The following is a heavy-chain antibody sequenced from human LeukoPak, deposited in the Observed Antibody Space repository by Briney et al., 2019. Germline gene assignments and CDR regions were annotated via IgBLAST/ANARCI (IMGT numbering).Heavy chain of an antibody. V-gene: IGHV3-30-3*01. CDR3: ARDTFREYSSGWYPGGNWFDP. D-gene: IGHD6-19*01. Sequence: GGSLRLSCAASGFTFSSYAMHWVRQAPGKGLEWVAVISYDGSNKYYADSVKGRFTISRDNSKNTLYLQMNSLRAEDTAVYYCARDTFREYSSGWYPGGNWFDPWGQGTLVTVSS. CDR1: GFTFSSYA. CDR2: ISYDGSNK. J-gene: IGHJ5*02.